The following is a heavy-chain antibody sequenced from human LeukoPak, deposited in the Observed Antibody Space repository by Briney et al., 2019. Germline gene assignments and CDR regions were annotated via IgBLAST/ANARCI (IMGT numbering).Heavy chain of an antibody. CDR3: ARGNIGRGDRDY. CDR2: IYSSGST. CDR1: GFTFDDYC. Sequence: GGSLRLSCAASGFTFDDYCMSWVRQVPGKGLEWVSVIYSSGSTYYADSVKGRFTISRDNSKNTLYLQMNSLRAEDTAVYYCARGNIGRGDRDYWGQGTLVTVSS. V-gene: IGHV3-66*01. J-gene: IGHJ4*02. D-gene: IGHD2/OR15-2a*01.